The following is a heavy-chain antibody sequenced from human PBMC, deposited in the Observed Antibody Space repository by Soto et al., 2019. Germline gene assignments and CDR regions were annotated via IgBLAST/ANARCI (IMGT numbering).Heavy chain of an antibody. CDR3: ARDLFGEDGAGYFDY. CDR2: ISGLNGNT. D-gene: IGHD3-10*01. CDR1: GYSFSTYG. Sequence: QVHLVQSGVEVKKPGASVKVSCKASGYSFSTYGISWVRQAPGHGLEWMGWISGLNGNTNYAQNLQGRVTMPTDTSTSTAYMELRSLGFDDTAMYYCARDLFGEDGAGYFDYWGQGALVTVSS. V-gene: IGHV1-18*01. J-gene: IGHJ4*02.